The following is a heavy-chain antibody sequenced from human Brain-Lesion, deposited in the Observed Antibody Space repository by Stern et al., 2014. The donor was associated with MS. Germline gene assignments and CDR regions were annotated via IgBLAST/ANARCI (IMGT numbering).Heavy chain of an antibody. J-gene: IGHJ4*02. Sequence: QVQLVQSGAEVKKPGASVKVSCKVSGYTLTEFSMHWVRQAPRKGLEWMGGFDPEDGETIYAQNFQGRVTMTEDTSTDTAYMELSSLRSEDTAVYYCATLSPGAGGNYYRHFDYWGQGTLVTVSS. CDR1: GYTLTEFS. V-gene: IGHV1-24*01. CDR2: FDPEDGET. D-gene: IGHD1-26*01. CDR3: ATLSPGAGGNYYRHFDY.